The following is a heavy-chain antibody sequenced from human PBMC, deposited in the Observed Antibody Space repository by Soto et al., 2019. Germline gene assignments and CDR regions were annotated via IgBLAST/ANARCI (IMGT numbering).Heavy chain of an antibody. J-gene: IGHJ4*02. D-gene: IGHD3-9*01. CDR2: IWYDGSYK. CDR3: ATRYGHGMGD. Sequence: GSLRLSCAASGFTFRGYGMHWGRQAPGKGLEWVAVIWYDGSYKYYSDSVKGRFTISRDNSKSTLYLQMVSLKGEDTAVDYCATRYGHGMGDWGQGTLVTVAS. CDR1: GFTFRGYG. V-gene: IGHV3-33*01.